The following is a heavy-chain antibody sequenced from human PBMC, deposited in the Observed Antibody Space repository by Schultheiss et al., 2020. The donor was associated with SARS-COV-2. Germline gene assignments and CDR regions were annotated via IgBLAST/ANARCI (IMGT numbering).Heavy chain of an antibody. D-gene: IGHD6-13*01. CDR2: IWYDGSNK. CDR3: ARAPTYSSSWRYYFDY. J-gene: IGHJ4*02. V-gene: IGHV3-33*08. CDR1: GFTVSSNY. Sequence: GGSLRLSCAASGFTVSSNYMSWVRQAPGKGLEWVAVIWYDGSNKYYADSVKGRFTISRDNSKNTLYLQMNSLRAEDTAVYYCARAPTYSSSWRYYFDYWGQGTLVTVSS.